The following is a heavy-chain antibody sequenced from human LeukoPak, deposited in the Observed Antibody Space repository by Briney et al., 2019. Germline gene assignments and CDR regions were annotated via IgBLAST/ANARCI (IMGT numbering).Heavy chain of an antibody. J-gene: IGHJ4*02. V-gene: IGHV4-34*01. Sequence: PSETLSLTCAVYGGSFSGYYWSWIRQPPGKGLEWIGEINHSGSTNYNPSLKSRVTISVDTSKNQFSLKLSPVTAADTAVYYCARARGYSYPIWGQGTLVTVSS. CDR3: ARARGYSYPI. D-gene: IGHD5-18*01. CDR1: GGSFSGYY. CDR2: INHSGST.